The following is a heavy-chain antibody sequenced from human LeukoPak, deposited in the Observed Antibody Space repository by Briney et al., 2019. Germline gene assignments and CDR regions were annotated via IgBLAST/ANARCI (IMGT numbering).Heavy chain of an antibody. J-gene: IGHJ5*02. V-gene: IGHV4-30-2*01. CDR3: ARDSIVAMIIGGGWFDP. D-gene: IGHD5-12*01. Sequence: SETLSLTCAVSGGSISSGGYSWSWIRQPPGKGLEWIGYIYHSGSTYYNPSLKSRVTISVDRSKNQFSLKLSSVTAADTAVYYCARDSIVAMIIGGGWFDPWGQGTLVTVSS. CDR1: GGSISSGGYS. CDR2: IYHSGST.